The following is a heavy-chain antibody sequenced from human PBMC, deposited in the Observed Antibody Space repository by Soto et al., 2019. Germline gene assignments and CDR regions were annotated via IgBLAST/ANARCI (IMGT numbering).Heavy chain of an antibody. D-gene: IGHD6-19*01. CDR3: ASTQKYSTGWSRFDI. CDR2: SYSGGST. CDR1: GFTVSSNY. J-gene: IGHJ3*02. Sequence: GGSLRRSCAASGFTVSSNYMSGVRQAPGKGLEWGSVSYSGGSTDYADSVKGRLTISRDNSNNPLYLQMTPLRAEATPVYYCASTQKYSTGWSRFDIWGQGTMVSVSS. V-gene: IGHV3-53*01.